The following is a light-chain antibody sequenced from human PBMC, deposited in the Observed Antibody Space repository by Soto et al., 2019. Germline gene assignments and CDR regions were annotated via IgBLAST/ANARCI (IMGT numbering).Light chain of an antibody. V-gene: IGLV1-40*01. CDR1: SSNIGAGYN. J-gene: IGLJ1*01. Sequence: QSVLTQPPSVSGAPGQRVTISCTGSSSNIGAGYNVHWYQQLPGTAPKLLIYGNSNRPSGVPDRFSGSKSGTSASLAIPGLQAEDEADYYCQSYDSSLSGDVFGTGTKLTLL. CDR3: QSYDSSLSGDV. CDR2: GNS.